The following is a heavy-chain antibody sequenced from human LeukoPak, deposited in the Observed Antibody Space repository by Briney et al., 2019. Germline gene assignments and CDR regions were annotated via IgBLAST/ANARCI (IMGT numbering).Heavy chain of an antibody. V-gene: IGHV4-59*01. D-gene: IGHD1-26*01. CDR1: GGSISSDY. CDR2: IYYIGST. Sequence: SETLSLTCTVSGGSISSDYWSWIRQPPGKGMEWIGCIYYIGSTNYNPSLKSRITISVDTSKSHFSLKLSSVTAADTAVYYCVRVVGATGSSDYWGQGTLVTVSS. CDR3: VRVVGATGSSDY. J-gene: IGHJ4*02.